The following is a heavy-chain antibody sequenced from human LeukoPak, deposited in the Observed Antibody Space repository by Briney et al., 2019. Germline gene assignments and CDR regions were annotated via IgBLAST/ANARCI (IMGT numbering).Heavy chain of an antibody. CDR1: GGTFSSYA. J-gene: IGHJ5*02. D-gene: IGHD3-9*01. V-gene: IGHV1-69*04. CDR2: IIPILGIA. CDR3: ARVGYDILTGYYSNWFDP. Sequence: SVKVSCKASGGTFSSYAISWVRQAPGQGLEWMGRIIPILGIANYAQKFQGRVTITADKSTSTAYMELSSLRSEDMAVCYCARVGYDILTGYYSNWFDPWGQGTLVTVSS.